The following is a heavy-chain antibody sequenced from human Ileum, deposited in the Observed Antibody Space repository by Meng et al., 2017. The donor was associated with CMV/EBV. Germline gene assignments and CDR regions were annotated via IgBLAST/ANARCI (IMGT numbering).Heavy chain of an antibody. V-gene: IGHV3-21*01. CDR1: GFSFNTYS. CDR2: ISDSSTFI. J-gene: IGHJ4*02. CDR3: ARKIVRATIDY. Sequence: SCDASGFSFNTYSFNWVRQAPGKGLEWVSAISDSSTFIYYADSVKGRFTISRDDAKNSVYLQMNSLRAEDTAVYYCARKIVRATIDYWGQGTLVTVSS. D-gene: IGHD1-26*01.